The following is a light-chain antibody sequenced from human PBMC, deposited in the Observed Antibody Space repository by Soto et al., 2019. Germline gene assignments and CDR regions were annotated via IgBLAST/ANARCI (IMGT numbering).Light chain of an antibody. CDR1: QSVSSN. CDR2: GAS. CDR3: QQYNNWLSWT. J-gene: IGKJ1*01. Sequence: EIVMTQSPATLSVSPGERATLSCRASQSVSSNLAWYQQKPGQAPRLLIYGASTRATGIPARFSGSGSGTEFTLTNSSLQSEDFAVYYCQQYNNWLSWTCGQGTKVEIK. V-gene: IGKV3-15*01.